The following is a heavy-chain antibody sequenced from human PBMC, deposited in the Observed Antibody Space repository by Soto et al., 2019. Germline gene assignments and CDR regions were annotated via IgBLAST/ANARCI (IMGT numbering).Heavy chain of an antibody. D-gene: IGHD2-2*01. CDR2: INHSGST. CDR3: ARVRRRGAIVVVPAAMPYYYYYMDV. J-gene: IGHJ6*03. CDR1: GGSFSGYY. V-gene: IGHV4-34*01. Sequence: SETLSLTCAVYGGSFSGYYWSWIRQPPGKGLEWIGEINHSGSTNYNPSLKSQVTISVDTSKNQFSPKLSSVTAADTAVYYCARVRRRGAIVVVPAAMPYYYYYMDVWDKGTTVTVSS.